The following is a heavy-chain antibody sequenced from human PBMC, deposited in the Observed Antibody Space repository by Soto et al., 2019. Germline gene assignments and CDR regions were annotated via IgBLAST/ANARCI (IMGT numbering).Heavy chain of an antibody. CDR1: GGSISSSSY. CDR3: RRSSRYSTDV. J-gene: IGHJ6*02. CDR2: IYSIGST. V-gene: IGHV4-39*01. Sequence: QLQLQESGPGRVKPSETLSLTCTVSGGSISSSSYWGWIRQPPGKGLELIGSIYSIGSTYYNPSLKSRVTISVDTSKNQFSLKLSSVTAADTAVYYCRRSSRYSTDVWGQGTTVTVSS. D-gene: IGHD6-13*01.